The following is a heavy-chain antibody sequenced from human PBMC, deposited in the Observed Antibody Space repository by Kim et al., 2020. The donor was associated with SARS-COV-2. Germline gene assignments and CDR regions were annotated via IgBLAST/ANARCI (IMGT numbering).Heavy chain of an antibody. J-gene: IGHJ4*01. Sequence: GGSLRLSCAASGFTFSHDWMTWVRQAPGKGLEWVANITNDGSEGYYGDSVKGRFTISRDNAKNSLYLQMNSLRVEDTAVYYCARFVFGDNYWGQGTLGSVFS. V-gene: IGHV3-7*01. CDR1: GFTFSHDW. CDR3: ARFVFGDNY. D-gene: IGHD3-10*02. CDR2: ITNDGSEG.